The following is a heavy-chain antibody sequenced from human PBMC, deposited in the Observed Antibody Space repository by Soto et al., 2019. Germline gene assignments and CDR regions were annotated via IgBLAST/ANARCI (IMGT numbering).Heavy chain of an antibody. CDR2: IYSGGST. J-gene: IGHJ5*02. CDR1: GFTVSSNY. Sequence: GGSLRLSCAASGFTVSSNYMSWVRQAPGKGLEWVSVIYSGGSTYYADSVKGRFTISRDNSKNTLYLQMNSLRAEDTAVYYCARILLWFRWFDPWGQGTLVTVS. V-gene: IGHV3-66*01. CDR3: ARILLWFRWFDP. D-gene: IGHD3-10*01.